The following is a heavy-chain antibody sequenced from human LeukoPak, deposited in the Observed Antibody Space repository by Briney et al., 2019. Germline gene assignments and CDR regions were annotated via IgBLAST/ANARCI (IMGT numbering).Heavy chain of an antibody. J-gene: IGHJ4*02. V-gene: IGHV4-59*01. D-gene: IGHD5-12*01. CDR3: ARGGGYASPIGY. CDR1: GGSISTYY. Sequence: SETLSLTCTLSGGSISTYYWSWIRQPPGKGLEWIGYIYHSGSTNYNPSLKSRVTISVDTSKNQFSLKLSSVTAANTAVYYCARGGGYASPIGYWGQGALVTVSS. CDR2: IYHSGST.